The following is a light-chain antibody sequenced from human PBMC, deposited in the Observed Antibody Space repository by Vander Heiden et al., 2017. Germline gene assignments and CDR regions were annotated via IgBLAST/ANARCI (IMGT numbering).Light chain of an antibody. Sequence: EIVLTQSPGTLSLSPGERATLSCRASQSVSSTFLAWYQRKPGQAPRLLIYGVSSRATGIPDRFSGSGSGTDFTLTISGLEPEDIAVYYCQQYGNSPYTFGQGTKLEIK. CDR3: QQYGNSPYT. V-gene: IGKV3-20*01. CDR1: QSVSSTF. CDR2: GVS. J-gene: IGKJ2*01.